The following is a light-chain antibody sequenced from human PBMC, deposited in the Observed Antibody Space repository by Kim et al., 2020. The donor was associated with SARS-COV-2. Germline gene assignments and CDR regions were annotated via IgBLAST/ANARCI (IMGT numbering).Light chain of an antibody. Sequence: ALGQTVIITCQGDSLRNYFASWYQQKPGQAPLLVMYGGDNRPSGIPDRCSSSRSGSTASLTITASQPEDEADYYCCSRDTSGDHVLFGGGTQLTVL. V-gene: IGLV3-19*01. CDR1: SLRNYF. CDR3: CSRDTSGDHVL. CDR2: GGD. J-gene: IGLJ3*02.